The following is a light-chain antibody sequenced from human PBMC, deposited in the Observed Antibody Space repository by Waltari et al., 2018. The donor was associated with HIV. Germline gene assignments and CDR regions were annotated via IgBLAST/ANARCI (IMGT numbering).Light chain of an antibody. J-gene: IGLJ2*01. CDR2: RNN. CDR3: ATWGDSLSGPVV. V-gene: IGLV1-47*01. CDR1: SSNIGNNN. Sequence: QSVLTQPPSASGTPGQRVTISCSGSSSNIGNNNVYWYRQLPGLAPRLLIYRNNQRPSGLPHRFSVYKSATSASLAISWLRSEDEADYYCATWGDSLSGPVVFGGGTKLTVL.